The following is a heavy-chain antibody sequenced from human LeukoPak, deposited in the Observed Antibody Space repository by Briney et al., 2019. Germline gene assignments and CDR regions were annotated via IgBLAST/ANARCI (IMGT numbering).Heavy chain of an antibody. J-gene: IGHJ5*02. CDR2: INHSGST. D-gene: IGHD2-2*01. V-gene: IGHV4-34*01. Sequence: PSETLSLTCAVYGGPFSGYYWSWIRQPPGKGLEWIGEINHSGSTNYNPSLKSRVTISVDTSKNQFSLKLSSVTAADTAVYYCARGSPSGDIVVVPAAMKSAVWFDPWGQGTLVTVSS. CDR3: ARGSPSGDIVVVPAAMKSAVWFDP. CDR1: GGPFSGYY.